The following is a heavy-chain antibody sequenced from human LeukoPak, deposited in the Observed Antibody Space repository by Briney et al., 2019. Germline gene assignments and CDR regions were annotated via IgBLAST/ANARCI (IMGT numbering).Heavy chain of an antibody. V-gene: IGHV4-59*01. CDR1: GGSFSGYY. J-gene: IGHJ5*02. D-gene: IGHD6-13*01. Sequence: SETLSLTCAVYGGSFSGYYWSWIRQPPGKGLEWIGYIYYSGSTNYNPSLKSRVTISVDTSKNQFSLKLSSVTAADTAVYYCARALSQQLVHWFDPWGQGTLVTVSS. CDR3: ARALSQQLVHWFDP. CDR2: IYYSGST.